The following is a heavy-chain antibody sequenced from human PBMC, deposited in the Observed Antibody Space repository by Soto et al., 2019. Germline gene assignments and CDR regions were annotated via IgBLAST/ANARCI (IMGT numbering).Heavy chain of an antibody. CDR3: ATFGGLWFGEPNHGHNWFDP. CDR2: INHSGST. V-gene: IGHV4-34*01. Sequence: SETLSLTCAVYGGSFSGYYWSSIRQPPGKGLEWIGEINHSGSTNYNPSLKSRVTISVDTSKNQFSLKLSSVTAADTAVYYCATFGGLWFGEPNHGHNWFDPWGQGTLVTVSS. D-gene: IGHD3-10*01. J-gene: IGHJ5*02. CDR1: GGSFSGYY.